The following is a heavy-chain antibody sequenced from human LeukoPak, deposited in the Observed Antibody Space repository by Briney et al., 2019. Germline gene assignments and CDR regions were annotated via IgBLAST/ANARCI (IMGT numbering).Heavy chain of an antibody. J-gene: IGHJ4*02. D-gene: IGHD3-16*01. CDR3: GKTPGNYDYAPDY. CDR2: IYSGGST. CDR1: GFTVSSNY. V-gene: IGHV3-53*01. Sequence: GGSLRLSCAASGFTVSSNYMSWVRQAPGKGLEWVSVIYSGGSTYYADSVKGRFTISRDNSKNTLYLQMNSLRAEDTAVYYCGKTPGNYDYAPDYWGQGTLVTVSS.